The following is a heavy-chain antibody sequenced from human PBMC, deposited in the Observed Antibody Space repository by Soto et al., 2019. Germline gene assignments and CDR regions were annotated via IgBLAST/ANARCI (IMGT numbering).Heavy chain of an antibody. CDR3: ARDRGEYSGYDWHGNFDY. CDR2: IYYSGST. V-gene: IGHV4-59*01. D-gene: IGHD5-12*01. CDR1: GGSISRYY. J-gene: IGHJ4*02. Sequence: SQTLSLTCTVSGGSISRYYWSWLRQPPGKGLEWIGYIYYSGSTNYNPSLKSRVTISVDTSKNQFSLKLSSVTAADTAVYYCARDRGEYSGYDWHGNFDYCGQGTLVTVSS.